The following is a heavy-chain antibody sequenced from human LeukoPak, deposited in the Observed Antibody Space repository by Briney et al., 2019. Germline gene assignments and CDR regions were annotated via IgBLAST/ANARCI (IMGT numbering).Heavy chain of an antibody. D-gene: IGHD2-15*01. V-gene: IGHV3-48*03. CDR1: GFTFSSYE. Sequence: GGSLRLSCAASGFTFSSYEMDWVRQAPGKGLEWISYISSTGSTIYYTDSVKGRFTISRDNARNSLYLQMNSLRAEDTAVYYCARTSCSGGSCNLDLWGQGALVTVSS. CDR2: ISSTGSTI. J-gene: IGHJ5*02. CDR3: ARTSCSGGSCNLDL.